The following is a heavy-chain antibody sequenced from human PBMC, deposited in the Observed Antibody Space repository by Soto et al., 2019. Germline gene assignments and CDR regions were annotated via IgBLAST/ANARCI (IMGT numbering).Heavy chain of an antibody. Sequence: PGGSLRLSCAASGFTFSSYAMSWVRQAPGKGLEWVSVLSESDDSAYYADSVKGRFTISRDNSQKTLYLQMNSLGAEDTAVYYCAKVFFQYDSGGDYAAVCYFDQGGPEIRVTVPS. D-gene: IGHD3-22*01. CDR2: LSESDDSA. CDR1: GFTFSSYA. V-gene: IGHV3-23*01. J-gene: IGHJ4*02. CDR3: AKVFFQYDSGGDYAAVCYFDQ.